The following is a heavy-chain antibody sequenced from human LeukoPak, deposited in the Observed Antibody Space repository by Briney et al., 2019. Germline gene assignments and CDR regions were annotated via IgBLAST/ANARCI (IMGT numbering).Heavy chain of an antibody. CDR2: ISANSGVT. D-gene: IGHD3-9*01. J-gene: IGHJ6*02. V-gene: IGHV1-18*01. Sequence: ASVKVSCKASGNTFSNYGFSWVRQAPGQGLEWMGWISANSGVTDYAQKLQGRVTLTTDTSTSTAYMELRSLRFDDTAVYYCAREPPPYYDGLTGYYRDHYYGMDVWGQGTTVTVSS. CDR1: GNTFSNYG. CDR3: AREPPPYYDGLTGYYRDHYYGMDV.